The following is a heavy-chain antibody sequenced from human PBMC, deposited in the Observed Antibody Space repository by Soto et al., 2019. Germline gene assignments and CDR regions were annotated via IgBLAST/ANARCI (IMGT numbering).Heavy chain of an antibody. Sequence: QVQLQESGPGLVKPSETLSLTCTVSGGSISSYYWNWIRQPPGKGLEWIGYIYYSGSTNYNPSLKSRVTISVDTSRNQFSLKLSSVTAADTAVYYCARRWGGGFDIWGQGTMVTVSS. CDR3: ARRWGGGFDI. CDR1: GGSISSYY. CDR2: IYYSGST. V-gene: IGHV4-59*08. J-gene: IGHJ3*02. D-gene: IGHD1-26*01.